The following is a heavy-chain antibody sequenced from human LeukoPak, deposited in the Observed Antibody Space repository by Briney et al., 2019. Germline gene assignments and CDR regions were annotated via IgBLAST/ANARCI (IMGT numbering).Heavy chain of an antibody. V-gene: IGHV3-11*04. Sequence: TGGSLRLSCAASGFTFSDYYMSWLRQAPGKGLEWVSYISSSGSTIYYADSVKGRFTISRDNAKNSLYLQMNSLRAEDTAVYYCARALDYYYYMDVWGKGTTVTVSS. CDR3: ARALDYYYYMDV. CDR2: ISSSGSTI. CDR1: GFTFSDYY. J-gene: IGHJ6*03.